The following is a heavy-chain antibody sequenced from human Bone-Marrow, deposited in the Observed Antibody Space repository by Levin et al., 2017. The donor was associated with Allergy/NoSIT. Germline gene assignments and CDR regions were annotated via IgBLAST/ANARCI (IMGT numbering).Heavy chain of an antibody. V-gene: IGHV5-51*01. D-gene: IGHD5-12*01. J-gene: IGHJ6*03. CDR3: ALSGYDYLGYFYYYMDV. CDR1: GYTFTSYW. CDR2: IYPGDSDT. Sequence: GESLKISCKASGYTFTSYWIGWVRQMPGKGLEWMGIIYPGDSDTRYSPSFQGQVTISADKSISTAYLQWSSLKASDAAIYYCALSGYDYLGYFYYYMDVWGKGTTVTVSS.